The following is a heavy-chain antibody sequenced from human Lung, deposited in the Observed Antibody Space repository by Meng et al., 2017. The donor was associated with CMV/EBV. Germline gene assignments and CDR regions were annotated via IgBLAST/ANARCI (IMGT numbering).Heavy chain of an antibody. CDR1: GYTFTGHD. D-gene: IGHD7-27*01. V-gene: IGHV1-2*02. CDR3: ARDDNWGPDY. CDR2: IHPNTDGT. J-gene: IGHJ4*02. Sequence: ASXXVSCKASGYTFTGHDMRWVRQAPGQGLEWMGGIHPNTDGTNYAQNFQGRVTLTRDTSIRTVYMELSSLRSDDTALYYCARDDNWGPDYWGQGTLVTVSS.